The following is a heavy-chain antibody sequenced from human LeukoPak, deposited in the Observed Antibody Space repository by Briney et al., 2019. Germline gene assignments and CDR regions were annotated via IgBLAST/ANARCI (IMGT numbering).Heavy chain of an antibody. CDR3: ARDPSLGRDWYSYMDI. V-gene: IGHV3-11*04. J-gene: IGHJ6*03. D-gene: IGHD5-24*01. Sequence: GGSLRLSCAASGFTFSDYYMTWIRQAPGKGLEWIAYISASGTSSNIYYADSVKGRFTISRDNADNSLFLQMNSLRAEDTAVYFCARDPSLGRDWYSYMDIWGKGTTVTVSS. CDR2: ISASGTSSNI. CDR1: GFTFSDYY.